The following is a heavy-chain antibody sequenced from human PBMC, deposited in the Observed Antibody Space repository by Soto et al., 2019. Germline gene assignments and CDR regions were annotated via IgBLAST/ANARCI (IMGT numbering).Heavy chain of an antibody. CDR2: VYYTGST. J-gene: IGHJ4*02. D-gene: IGHD6-19*01. Sequence: XGTLSLTCSVSGGSISGSYWSWIRQSPGKGLEWLGYVYYTGSTNYSPSLRSRVSISVDTSKNEFSLRLSSVTAADTAVYFCARSVAVPGAHIDYWGQGAQVTVSS. CDR3: ARSVAVPGAHIDY. CDR1: GGSISGSY. V-gene: IGHV4-59*01.